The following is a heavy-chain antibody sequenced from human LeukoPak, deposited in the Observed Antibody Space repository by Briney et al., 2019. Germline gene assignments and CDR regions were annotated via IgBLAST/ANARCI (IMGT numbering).Heavy chain of an antibody. Sequence: GGSLRLSCAASGFTVSSNYMSWVRQAPGKGLEWVSVIYSGGSTYYADSVKGRFTISRDNSKNTLYLQMNSLRAEDTAVYYCYSNYYDSSGYYRDYWGQETLVTVSS. V-gene: IGHV3-66*01. CDR3: YSNYYDSSGYYRDY. D-gene: IGHD3-22*01. J-gene: IGHJ4*02. CDR2: IYSGGST. CDR1: GFTVSSNY.